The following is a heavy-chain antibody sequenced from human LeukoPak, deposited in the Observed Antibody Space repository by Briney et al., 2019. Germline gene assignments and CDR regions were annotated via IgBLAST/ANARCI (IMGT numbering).Heavy chain of an antibody. CDR1: GGSISSGDYY. D-gene: IGHD2-21*01. CDR3: ASGSGSASGFGY. V-gene: IGHV4-39*01. J-gene: IGHJ4*02. CDR2: IYYSGST. Sequence: SETLSLTCTVSGGSISSGDYYWSWIRQPPGKGLEWIGSIYYSGSTYYNPSLKSRVTISVDTSKNQFSLKLSSVTAADTAVYYCASGSGSASGFGYWGQGTLVTVSS.